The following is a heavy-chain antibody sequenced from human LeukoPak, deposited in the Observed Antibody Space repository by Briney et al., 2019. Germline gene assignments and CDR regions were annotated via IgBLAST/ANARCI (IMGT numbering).Heavy chain of an antibody. V-gene: IGHV3-30-3*01. CDR2: ISYDGSNK. J-gene: IGHJ4*02. Sequence: GRSLRLSCAASGFTFSSYAMHWVRQAPGKGLEWVAVISYDGSNKYYADSVKGRFTISRDNSKNTLYLQMNSLRAEDTAVYYCAREGEIAAAGGSMDYWGQGTLVTVSS. D-gene: IGHD6-13*01. CDR3: AREGEIAAAGGSMDY. CDR1: GFTFSSYA.